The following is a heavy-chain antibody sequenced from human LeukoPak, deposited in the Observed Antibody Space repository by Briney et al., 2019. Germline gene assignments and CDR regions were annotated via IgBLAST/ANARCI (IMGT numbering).Heavy chain of an antibody. Sequence: ASVKVSCKASGYTFTSYGISWVRQAPGQGLEWMGWISAYNGNTNYAQTLQGRVTMTTDTSTSTAYMELRSLRSDDTAVHYCAREGTLGGRPADYEYYYYYGMDVWGQGTTVTVSS. CDR3: AREGTLGGRPADYEYYYYYGMDV. CDR1: GYTFTSYG. CDR2: ISAYNGNT. V-gene: IGHV1-18*01. D-gene: IGHD4/OR15-4a*01. J-gene: IGHJ6*02.